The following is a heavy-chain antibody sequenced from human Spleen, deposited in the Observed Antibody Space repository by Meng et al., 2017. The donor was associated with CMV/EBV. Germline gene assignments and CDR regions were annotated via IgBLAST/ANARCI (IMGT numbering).Heavy chain of an antibody. J-gene: IGHJ4*02. CDR1: GASFSTYY. D-gene: IGHD6-13*01. CDR2: VNHSGGT. CDR3: ARHGGRGYSSSWVDY. V-gene: IGHV4-34*01. Sequence: SETLSLTCAVYGASFSTYYWTWIRQPPGKGLEWIGEVNHSGGTNYNPSLKSRVTISIDTSKNQFSLKLTSVTAADTAVYYCARHGGRGYSSSWVDYWGQGTLVTVSS.